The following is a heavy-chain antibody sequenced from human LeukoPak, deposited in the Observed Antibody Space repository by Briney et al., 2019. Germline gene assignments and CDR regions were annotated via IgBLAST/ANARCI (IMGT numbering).Heavy chain of an antibody. V-gene: IGHV4-61*02. J-gene: IGHJ4*02. CDR1: GGSISSGSYY. D-gene: IGHD6-13*01. CDR2: IYTSGGT. Sequence: SETLSLTCTVSGGSISSGSYYWSWIRQPAGKGLEWIGRIYTSGGTNYNPSLKSRVTISVDTSKNQFSLKLSSVTAADTAVYYCAGGIAAAGTKDDYWGQGTLVTVSS. CDR3: AGGIAAAGTKDDY.